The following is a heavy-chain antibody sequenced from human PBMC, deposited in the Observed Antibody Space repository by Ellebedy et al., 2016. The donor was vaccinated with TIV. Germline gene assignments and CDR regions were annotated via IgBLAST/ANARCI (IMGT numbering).Heavy chain of an antibody. CDR2: ISASSGSA. D-gene: IGHD3-22*01. CDR1: GFTFSDYW. CDR3: SRPQDSSGFDD. Sequence: GESLKISXAASGFTFSDYWMTWVRQAPGKGLEWVSSISASSGSAYYTDSVKGRFTVSRDNSKSTLFLQMNSLKTEDTAVYFCSRPQDSSGFDDWGQGTLVTVSS. J-gene: IGHJ4*02. V-gene: IGHV3-23*01.